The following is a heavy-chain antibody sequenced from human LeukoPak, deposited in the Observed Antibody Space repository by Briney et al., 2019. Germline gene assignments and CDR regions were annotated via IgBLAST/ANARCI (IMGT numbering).Heavy chain of an antibody. CDR1: GFTVSSNY. CDR2: IYSGGST. D-gene: IGHD3-9*01. Sequence: GGSLRLSCAASGFTVSSNYMSWVRQAPGKGLEWVSVIYSGGSTYYADSVKGRFTISRDNSKNTLYLQMNSLRAEDTAVYYCARARYFEWLTTHWFDPWGQGTLVTVSS. V-gene: IGHV3-66*01. CDR3: ARARYFEWLTTHWFDP. J-gene: IGHJ5*02.